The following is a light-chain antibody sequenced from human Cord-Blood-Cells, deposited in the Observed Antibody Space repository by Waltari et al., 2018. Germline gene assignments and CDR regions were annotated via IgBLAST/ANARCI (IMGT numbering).Light chain of an antibody. V-gene: IGKV3-15*01. CDR1: QSVSSN. CDR3: QQYNNWPRT. Sequence: EIVMTQSPATRSVSPGERATLSCRASQSVSSNLAWYQQKPGQAPRLLIYGASTRATGIPARFSGSGSGPEFTLTISSLKSEDFAVYYCQQYNNWPRTFGQGTKVEIK. CDR2: GAS. J-gene: IGKJ1*01.